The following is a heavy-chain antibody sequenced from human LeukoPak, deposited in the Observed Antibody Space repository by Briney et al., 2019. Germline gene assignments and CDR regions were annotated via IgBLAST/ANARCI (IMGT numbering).Heavy chain of an antibody. V-gene: IGHV3-30*18. CDR1: GFTFSSYG. J-gene: IGHJ4*02. CDR2: ISYDGSNK. Sequence: GGSLRLSCAASGFTFSSYGMHWVRQAPGKGLEWVAVISYDGSNKYYADSVKGRFTISRDNSKNTLYPQMNSLRAEDTAVYYCAKGPRSGWYDEADYWGQGTLVTVSS. D-gene: IGHD6-19*01. CDR3: AKGPRSGWYDEADY.